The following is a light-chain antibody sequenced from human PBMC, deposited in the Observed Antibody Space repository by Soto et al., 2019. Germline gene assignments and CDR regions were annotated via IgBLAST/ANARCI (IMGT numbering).Light chain of an antibody. CDR2: SHN. V-gene: IGLV1-44*01. J-gene: IGLJ1*01. CDR1: SSNIGNNA. Sequence: QSVLAQSPSASGTPGQRVTISCSGSSSNIGNNAVNWYQHLPGTAPKLLVYSHNHRPAGASGRFSGSQSGTSASLAIRGLQSEDEADYYCASWDYSLNGYVFGPGTKLTVL. CDR3: ASWDYSLNGYV.